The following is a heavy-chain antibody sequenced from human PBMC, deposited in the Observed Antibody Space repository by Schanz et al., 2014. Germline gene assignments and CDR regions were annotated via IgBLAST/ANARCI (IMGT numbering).Heavy chain of an antibody. CDR3: ARPSDSSWYMDV. J-gene: IGHJ6*03. Sequence: VQLVESGGDLVQPGGSQRLSCAASGFIVSSTYMTWVRQAPGKGLEWVSYISSSSSYTNYADSVKGRFTISRDNAKNSLYLQMNRLRAEDTAVYYCARPSDSSWYMDVWGKGTTVTVSS. V-gene: IGHV3-11*06. D-gene: IGHD2-21*02. CDR1: GFIVSSTY. CDR2: ISSSSSYT.